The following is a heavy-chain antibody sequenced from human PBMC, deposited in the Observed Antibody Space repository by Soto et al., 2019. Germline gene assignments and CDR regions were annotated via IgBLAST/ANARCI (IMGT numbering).Heavy chain of an antibody. CDR1: GDSASSNSAS. V-gene: IGHV6-1*01. CDR3: ARSPAAMVLNDNWLDP. D-gene: IGHD1-1*01. Sequence: PSQTLSLTCAISGDSASSNSASWNWIRQSPSRGLEWLGRTYYRSKWYNDYAVSVKSRITINPDTSKNQFSLQLNSVSPEDTAVYYCARSPAAMVLNDNWLDPWGQGALVAFSS. CDR2: TYYRSKWYN. J-gene: IGHJ5*02.